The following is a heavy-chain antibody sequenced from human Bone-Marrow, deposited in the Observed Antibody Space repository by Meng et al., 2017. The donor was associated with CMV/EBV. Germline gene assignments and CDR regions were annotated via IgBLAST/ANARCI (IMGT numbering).Heavy chain of an antibody. CDR1: ELTVSSNY. Sequence: GESLKISCEASELTVSSNYMSWVRQAPGKGLEWVSAIYVGGSTYYADSVKGRFTISRDNAKNALYLQMLSLRAEDTAVYFCARDTYYDFWSGLSAGNYGMDVWGQGTTVTVSS. CDR2: IYVGGST. J-gene: IGHJ6*02. V-gene: IGHV3-66*01. D-gene: IGHD3-3*01. CDR3: ARDTYYDFWSGLSAGNYGMDV.